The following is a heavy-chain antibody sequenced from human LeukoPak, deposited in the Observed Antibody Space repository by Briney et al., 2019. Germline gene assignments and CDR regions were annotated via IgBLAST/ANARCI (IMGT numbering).Heavy chain of an antibody. Sequence: SGPTLVKPTQTLTLTCTFSGFSLSTSGVGVGWIRQPPGKALEWLALIYWDDDKCYSPSLKSRLTITKDTSKNQVVLTMTNMDPVDTATYYCAHRRDGDYYGSGSYYKEHDAFDIWGQGTMVTVSS. J-gene: IGHJ3*02. V-gene: IGHV2-5*02. D-gene: IGHD3-10*01. CDR1: GFSLSTSGVG. CDR3: AHRRDGDYYGSGSYYKEHDAFDI. CDR2: IYWDDDK.